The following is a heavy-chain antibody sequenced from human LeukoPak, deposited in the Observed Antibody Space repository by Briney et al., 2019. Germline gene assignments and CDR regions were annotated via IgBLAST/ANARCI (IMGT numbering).Heavy chain of an antibody. CDR3: ARDIRHAFDI. V-gene: IGHV1-2*02. J-gene: IGHJ3*02. CDR2: INPKSGDT. Sequence: GASVKVSCKASGYTFTGYYLHWVRQAPGQGLEWMGWINPKSGDTKYAQKFQGRVTMTTETSISTAYMELNRLRSDDTAVYSCARDIRHAFDIWGQGTMVVVSS. CDR1: GYTFTGYY.